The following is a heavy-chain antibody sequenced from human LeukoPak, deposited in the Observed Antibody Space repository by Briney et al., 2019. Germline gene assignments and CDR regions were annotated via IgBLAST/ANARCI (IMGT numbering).Heavy chain of an antibody. CDR1: GYTLTELS. CDR2: FDPEDGET. V-gene: IGHV1-24*01. J-gene: IGHJ4*02. Sequence: ASVKVFCKVSGYTLTELSMHWVRQAPGKGLEWMGGFDPEDGETIYAQKFQGRVTITADTSTDTAYMELSSLRSEDTAVYYCATVYYDFWSGYYDYWGQGTLVTVSS. CDR3: ATVYYDFWSGYYDY. D-gene: IGHD3-3*01.